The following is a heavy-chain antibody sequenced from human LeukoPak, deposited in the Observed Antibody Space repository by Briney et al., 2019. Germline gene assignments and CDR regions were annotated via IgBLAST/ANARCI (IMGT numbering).Heavy chain of an antibody. CDR1: GFTFSSYS. V-gene: IGHV3-21*01. J-gene: IGHJ6*03. Sequence: GGSLRLSCAASGFTFSSYSMNWVRQAPGKGLEWVSSISSSSSYIYYADSVKGRFTISRDNAKNSLYLQMNSLRAEDTAVYYCARVQYFCSGGSCYSNYYYMDVWGKGTTVTVSS. D-gene: IGHD2-15*01. CDR2: ISSSSSYI. CDR3: ARVQYFCSGGSCYSNYYYMDV.